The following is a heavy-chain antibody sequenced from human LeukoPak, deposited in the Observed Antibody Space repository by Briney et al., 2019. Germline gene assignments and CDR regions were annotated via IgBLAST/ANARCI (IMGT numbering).Heavy chain of an antibody. CDR3: ARDGGWPGYFDI. J-gene: IGHJ3*02. CDR2: ISGSGGST. Sequence: GGSLRLSCAASGFTFSSYAMSWVRQAPGKGLEWVSAISGSGGSTYYADSVKGRFTISRDNSRNTLYLQVNRLRAEDTAVYYCARDGGWPGYFDIWGQGTMVTASS. D-gene: IGHD3-16*01. V-gene: IGHV3-23*01. CDR1: GFTFSSYA.